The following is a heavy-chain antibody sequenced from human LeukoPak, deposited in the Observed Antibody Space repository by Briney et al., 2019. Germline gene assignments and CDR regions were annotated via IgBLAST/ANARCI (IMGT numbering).Heavy chain of an antibody. CDR2: ISSSGSTI. D-gene: IGHD6-19*01. V-gene: IGHV3-48*03. CDR1: GFTFSSYE. CDR3: ARDQEGPGGWYY. Sequence: GGSLRLPCAASGFTFSSYEMNWVRQAPGKGLEWVSYISSSGSTIYYADSVKGRFTISRDNAKNSLYLQMNSLRAEDTAVYYCARDQEGPGGWYYWGQGTLVTVSS. J-gene: IGHJ4*02.